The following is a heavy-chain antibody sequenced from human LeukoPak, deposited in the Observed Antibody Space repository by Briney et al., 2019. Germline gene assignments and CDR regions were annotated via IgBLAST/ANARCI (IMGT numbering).Heavy chain of an antibody. V-gene: IGHV4-38-2*02. J-gene: IGHJ4*02. CDR2: IYHSGST. D-gene: IGHD2-2*01. Sequence: SETLSLTCTVSGYSISSGYYWGWIRQPPGKGLEWIGTIYHSGSTYYNPSLKSRVSISVDTSKNQFSLKLTSVTAADTAVYYCARVRGYCSSTICYRYYFDYWGQGTLVTVSS. CDR1: GYSISSGYY. CDR3: ARVRGYCSSTICYRYYFDY.